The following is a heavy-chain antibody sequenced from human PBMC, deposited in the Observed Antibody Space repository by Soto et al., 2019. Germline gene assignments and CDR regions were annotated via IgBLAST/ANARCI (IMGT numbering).Heavy chain of an antibody. CDR1: GYSFTSYW. Sequence: PGESLKISCKGSGYSFTSYWISWVRQMPGKGLEWMGRIDPSDSYTNYSPSFQGHVTIPADKSISTAYLQWSSLKASDTAMYYCASWPGSYYGMDVWGQGTTVTVSS. J-gene: IGHJ6*02. V-gene: IGHV5-10-1*01. D-gene: IGHD3-10*01. CDR2: IDPSDSYT. CDR3: ASWPGSYYGMDV.